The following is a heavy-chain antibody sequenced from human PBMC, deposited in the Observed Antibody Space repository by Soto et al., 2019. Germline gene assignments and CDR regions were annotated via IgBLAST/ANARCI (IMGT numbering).Heavy chain of an antibody. J-gene: IGHJ5*02. CDR3: GRDGDSRSGWFDT. V-gene: IGHV6-1*01. CDR1: GASGPSYSAA. CDR2: TYYRSRFFS. Sequence: LELPCAISGASGPSYSAAWYWIRQSPSGGLEWLGRTYYRSRFFSDYAESVKSRIIINPDTSKNQFSLQLKSVTPEDTAVYEGGRDGDSRSGWFDTWGQGTSDPVSS. D-gene: IGHD3-10*01.